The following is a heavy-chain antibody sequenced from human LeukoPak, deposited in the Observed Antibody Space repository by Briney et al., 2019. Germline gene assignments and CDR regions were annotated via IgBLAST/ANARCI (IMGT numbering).Heavy chain of an antibody. J-gene: IGHJ4*02. Sequence: PGGSLRLSCAASGFTFSSYAMSWVRQAPGKGLEWVSAISKSGDSTFYADSVKGRFTISRDNAKNTVYLQMNSLRAEDTAVYYCARGKYGGYFIDYWGQGTLVTVSS. V-gene: IGHV3-23*01. D-gene: IGHD5-12*01. CDR3: ARGKYGGYFIDY. CDR2: ISKSGDST. CDR1: GFTFSSYA.